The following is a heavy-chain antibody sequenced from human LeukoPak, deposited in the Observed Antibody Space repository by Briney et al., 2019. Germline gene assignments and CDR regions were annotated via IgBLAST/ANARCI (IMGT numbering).Heavy chain of an antibody. V-gene: IGHV4-38-2*02. CDR2: IYHSGST. CDR1: GYSISSGYY. D-gene: IGHD3-16*01. J-gene: IGHJ6*02. Sequence: SETLSLTCTVSGYSISSGYYWGWIRQPPGKGLEWIGSIYHSGSTYYNPSLKSRVTISVDTSKNQFSLKLSSVTVADTAVYYCARHGAYYYYYGIDVWGQGTTVTVSS. CDR3: ARHGAYYYYYGIDV.